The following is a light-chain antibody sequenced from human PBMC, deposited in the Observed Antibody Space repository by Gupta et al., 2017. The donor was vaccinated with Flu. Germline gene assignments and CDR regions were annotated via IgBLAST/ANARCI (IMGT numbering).Light chain of an antibody. CDR3: QQYYSTPLT. J-gene: IGKJ4*01. CDR2: WAS. Sequence: DIVMTQSPDPLAVSLGERAHINCKSSQSVLYSSNNKNYLAWYQQKPGQPPKLLIYWASTRESGVPDRFSGSGSGTDFTLTISSLQAEDVAVYYCQQYYSTPLTFGGGTKVDIK. CDR1: QSVLYSSNNKNY. V-gene: IGKV4-1*01.